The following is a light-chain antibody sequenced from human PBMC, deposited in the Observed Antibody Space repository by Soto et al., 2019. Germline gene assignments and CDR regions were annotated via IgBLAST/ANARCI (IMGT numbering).Light chain of an antibody. CDR3: QKYTSAPLT. J-gene: IGKJ4*01. V-gene: IGKV1-27*01. CDR2: AAS. Sequence: DIQMTQSPSSLSASVGGRVTITCRASQGISTYLAWYQQKPGKVPKLLIYAASTLQSGVPSRFSGSGSGTEFTLTISSLQPKDVATYYCQKYTSAPLTFGGGTKVEIK. CDR1: QGISTY.